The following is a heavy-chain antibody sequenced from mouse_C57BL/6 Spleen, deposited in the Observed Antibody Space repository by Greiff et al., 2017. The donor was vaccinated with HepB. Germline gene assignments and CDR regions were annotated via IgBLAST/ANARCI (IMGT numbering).Heavy chain of an antibody. CDR2: ISDGGSYT. J-gene: IGHJ4*01. CDR1: GFTFSSYA. Sequence: DVKLQESGGGLVKPGGSLKLSCAASGFTFSSYAMSWVRQTPEKRLEWVATISDGGSYTYYPDNVKGRFTISRDNAKNNLYLQMSHLKSEDTAMYYCARESPDSSGYVEAMDYWGQGTSVTVSS. V-gene: IGHV5-4*01. D-gene: IGHD3-2*02. CDR3: ARESPDSSGYVEAMDY.